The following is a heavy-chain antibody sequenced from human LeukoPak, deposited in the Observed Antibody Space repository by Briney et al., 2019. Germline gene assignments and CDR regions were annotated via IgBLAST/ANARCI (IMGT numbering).Heavy chain of an antibody. CDR2: IGIDSGNT. Sequence: RGSLRLSCAASGFTFSDYSMNWVRQAPGKGLEWISYIGIDSGNTNYADSVKGRFTISGDKAKNSLFLQMNSLRVEDTAVYYCARDYKYAFDNWGQGTLVTVSS. J-gene: IGHJ4*02. V-gene: IGHV3-48*01. D-gene: IGHD5-24*01. CDR1: GFTFSDYS. CDR3: ARDYKYAFDN.